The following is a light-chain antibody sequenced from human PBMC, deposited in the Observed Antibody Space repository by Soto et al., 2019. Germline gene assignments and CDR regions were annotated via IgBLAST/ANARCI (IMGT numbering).Light chain of an antibody. CDR1: QPVSTY. V-gene: IGKV1-12*01. Sequence: DIQMTQSPSSVSASVGDRVAITCRASQPVSTYLAWYQQKPGKAPNVLIYNVTTLHVGVPSRFIGSGSGTEFTLTINSLQPEDVATYYCQQAKAFPRTFGQGSRVEV. CDR2: NVT. J-gene: IGKJ1*01. CDR3: QQAKAFPRT.